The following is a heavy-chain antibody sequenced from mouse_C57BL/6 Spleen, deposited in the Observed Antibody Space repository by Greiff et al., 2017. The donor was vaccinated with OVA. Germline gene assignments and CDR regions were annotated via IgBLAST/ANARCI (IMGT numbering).Heavy chain of an antibody. J-gene: IGHJ4*01. V-gene: IGHV1-64*01. CDR3: ASPNWDVYAMDY. CDR2: IHPNSGST. Sequence: QVQLQQPGAELVKPGASVKLSCKASGYTFTSYWMHWVKQRPGQGLEWIGMIHPNSGSTNYNEKFKSKATLTVDKSSSPAYMQLSSLTSEDSAVYYCASPNWDVYAMDYWGQGTSVTVSS. CDR1: GYTFTSYW. D-gene: IGHD4-1*02.